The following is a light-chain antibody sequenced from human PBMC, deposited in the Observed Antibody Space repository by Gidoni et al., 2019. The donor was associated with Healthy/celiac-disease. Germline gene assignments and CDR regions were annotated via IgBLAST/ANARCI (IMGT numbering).Light chain of an antibody. CDR3: QSQKV. V-gene: IGLV6-57*01. Sequence: SESPGKTVTISCTRSSGSIASNYVQWYQQRPGSSPTTVIYEDNQRPSGVPDRFSGSIDSSSNSASLTISGLKTEDEADYYCQSQKVFGGGTKLTVL. CDR2: EDN. CDR1: SGSIASNY. J-gene: IGLJ2*01.